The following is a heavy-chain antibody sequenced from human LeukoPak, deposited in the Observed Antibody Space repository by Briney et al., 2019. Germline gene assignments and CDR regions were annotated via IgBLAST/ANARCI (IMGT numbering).Heavy chain of an antibody. CDR3: ARDWPEYYDILTGLRRGAFDI. V-gene: IGHV3-30*14. J-gene: IGHJ3*02. CDR2: ISYDGSNK. D-gene: IGHD3-9*01. Sequence: GGSLRLSCAASGFTFSSYAMHWVRQAPGKGLEWVAVISYDGSNKYYADSVKGRFTISRDNSKNTLYLQMNSLRAEDTAVYYCARDWPEYYDILTGLRRGAFDIWGQGTMVAVSS. CDR1: GFTFSSYA.